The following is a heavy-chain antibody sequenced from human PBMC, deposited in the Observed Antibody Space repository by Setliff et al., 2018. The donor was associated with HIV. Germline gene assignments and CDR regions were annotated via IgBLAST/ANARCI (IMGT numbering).Heavy chain of an antibody. CDR1: GYSISSGYY. V-gene: IGHV4-38-2*01. J-gene: IGHJ2*01. D-gene: IGHD3-10*01. CDR2: IYYSGST. Sequence: PSETLSLTCDVSGYSISSGYYWGWIRQPPGKGLEWIGYIYYSGSTNYNPSLKSRATTSVDTSKNQFSLKLNTVTAADTAVYYCARGREVMTTAPYWYFDLWGRGTLVTVSS. CDR3: ARGREVMTTAPYWYFDL.